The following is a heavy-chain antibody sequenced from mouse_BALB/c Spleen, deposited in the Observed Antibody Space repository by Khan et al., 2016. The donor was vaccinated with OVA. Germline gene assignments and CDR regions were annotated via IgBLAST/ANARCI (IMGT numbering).Heavy chain of an antibody. Sequence: QVQLQQSGPELVKPGASVKMSCKASGYTFTDYIISWVKQRTGQGLEWIGEIYPGSGTTHYTEKFKGKATLTADKSSNTAYMQLNSLTSEDSAIYFWARVRTTIADYWGQGTTLTVSS. CDR1: GYTFTDYI. CDR3: ARVRTTIADY. CDR2: IYPGSGTT. V-gene: IGHV1-77*01. J-gene: IGHJ2*01. D-gene: IGHD1-1*01.